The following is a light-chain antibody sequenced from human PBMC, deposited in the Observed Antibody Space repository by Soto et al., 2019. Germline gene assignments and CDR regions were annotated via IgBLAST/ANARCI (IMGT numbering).Light chain of an antibody. CDR3: SSYTTSNTRQIV. V-gene: IGLV2-14*03. Sequence: LTEPGSVSGSPGQSVTISYTGPSSDVGGYNYVSWYQHHPGKAPKLLIYDVSNRPSGISNRFSGSKSDNTASLTISGLQPEDEADYYCSSYTTSNTRQIVFGTGTKVTVL. J-gene: IGLJ1*01. CDR1: SSDVGGYNY. CDR2: DVS.